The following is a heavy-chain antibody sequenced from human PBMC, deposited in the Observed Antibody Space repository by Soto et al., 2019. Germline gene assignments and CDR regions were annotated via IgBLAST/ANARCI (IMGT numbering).Heavy chain of an antibody. CDR2: SFSGGST. D-gene: IGHD2-21*02. CDR1: GGSVSGGGHY. CDR3: ARDRCTGGDCYLGY. V-gene: IGHV4-31*02. J-gene: IGHJ4*02. Sequence: PSETLSLTCSVSGGSVSGGGHYWTWIRQQPGKGLEWIGFSFSGGSTYYNPSLRGRVVISVDTSKNQVSLTLTSATAADTAVYYCARDRCTGGDCYLGYWGQGTLVTVSS.